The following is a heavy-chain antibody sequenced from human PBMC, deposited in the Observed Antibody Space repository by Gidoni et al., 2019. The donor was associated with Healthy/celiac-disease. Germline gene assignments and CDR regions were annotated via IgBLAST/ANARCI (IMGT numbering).Heavy chain of an antibody. D-gene: IGHD3-22*01. J-gene: IGHJ5*02. Sequence: QVQLVQSGAEVKKPGSSVKVSCKASGGTFSSYAISRVRQAPGQGLEWMGGIIPIFGTANYAQKVQGRFTITADKSTSTAYMELSSLRSEDTAVYYCARGAQDYYDSSGYYWTPNWFDPWGQGTLVTVSS. CDR1: GGTFSSYA. CDR2: IIPIFGTA. V-gene: IGHV1-69*06. CDR3: ARGAQDYYDSSGYYWTPNWFDP.